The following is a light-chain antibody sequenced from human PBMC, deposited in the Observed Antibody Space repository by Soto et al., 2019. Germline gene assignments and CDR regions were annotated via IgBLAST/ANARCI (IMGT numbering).Light chain of an antibody. Sequence: DIQMTQSPSSLSASVGDRVTITCRTSQSIDYYLNWFQQKPGKAPKLLIHAASSLQSGVPSRFSGSGSGTDFTLTISSLQPDYSATYYCQQSYSSPRAFGQGTKVEIK. CDR2: AAS. V-gene: IGKV1-39*01. J-gene: IGKJ1*01. CDR3: QQSYSSPRA. CDR1: QSIDYY.